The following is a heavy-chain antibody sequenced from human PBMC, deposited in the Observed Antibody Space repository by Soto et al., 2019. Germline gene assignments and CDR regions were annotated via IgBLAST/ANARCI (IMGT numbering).Heavy chain of an antibody. CDR3: ARDLGRGLTYYYGMDV. CDR2: IYYSGST. J-gene: IGHJ6*02. V-gene: IGHV4-30-4*01. Sequence: SETLSLTCTVSGGSISSGDYYWSWIRQPPGKGLEWIGYIYYSGSTYYNPSLKSRDTISVDTSKNQFSLKLSSVTAADTAVYYCARDLGRGLTYYYGMDVWGQGTTVTVSS. D-gene: IGHD3-10*01. CDR1: GGSISSGDYY.